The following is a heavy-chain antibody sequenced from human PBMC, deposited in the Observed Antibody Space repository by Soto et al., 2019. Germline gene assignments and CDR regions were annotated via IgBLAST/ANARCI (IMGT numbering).Heavy chain of an antibody. CDR1: GGSFSGYY. CDR2: INHSGST. V-gene: IGHV4-34*01. J-gene: IGHJ6*02. D-gene: IGHD2-8*01. Sequence: SETLSLTCAVYGGSFSGYYWSWIRQPPGKGLEWIGEINHSGSTNYNPSLKSRVTISVDTSKNQYSLKLSSVTAADTAVYYCARGRVLMVYARGFYYYGMDVWGQGTTVTVSS. CDR3: ARGRVLMVYARGFYYYGMDV.